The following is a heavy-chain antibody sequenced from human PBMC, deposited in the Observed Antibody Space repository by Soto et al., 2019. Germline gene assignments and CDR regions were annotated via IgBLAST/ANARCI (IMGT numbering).Heavy chain of an antibody. CDR3: ASFRFAGRNRVYSSGPSQRYYYYGMDV. D-gene: IGHD6-19*01. CDR2: INHSGST. Sequence: PSETLSLTCAVYGGSFSGYYWSWIRQPPGKGLEWIGEINHSGSTNYNPSLKSRVTISVDTSKNQFSLKLSSVTAADTAVYYCASFRFAGRNRVYSSGPSQRYYYYGMDVWGQGTTVTVSS. CDR1: GGSFSGYY. J-gene: IGHJ6*02. V-gene: IGHV4-34*01.